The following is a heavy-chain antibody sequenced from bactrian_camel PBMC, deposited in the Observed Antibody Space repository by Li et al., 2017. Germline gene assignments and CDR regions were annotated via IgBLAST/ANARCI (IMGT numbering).Heavy chain of an antibody. V-gene: IGHV3S53*01. J-gene: IGHJ4*01. CDR2: VDINGRI. CDR1: GSVYSNVC. CDR3: AGQADYCGSFQAKEYVV. D-gene: IGHD2*01. Sequence: HVQLVESGGGSVQAGGSLRLSCAATGSVYSNVCMGWFRQPPGKQREAVAAVDINGRIRYSDSAKGRFTFSQDNAKKTLTLQMNSLKAEDTGMYYCAGQADYCGSFQAKEYVVWGRGTQVTVS.